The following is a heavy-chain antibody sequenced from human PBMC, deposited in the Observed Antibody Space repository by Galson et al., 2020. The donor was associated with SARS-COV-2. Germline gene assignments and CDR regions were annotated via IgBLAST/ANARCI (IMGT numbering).Heavy chain of an antibody. CDR2: ISYDGSNK. D-gene: IGHD2-15*01. V-gene: IGHV3-30*04. CDR3: VYCSGGSCYSSGFDY. J-gene: IGHJ4*02. CDR1: GFTFSSYA. Sequence: GGSLRLSCAASGFTFSSYAMHWVRQAPGKGLEWVAVISYDGSNKYYADSVKGRFTISRDNSKNTLYLQMNSLRAEDTAVYYCVYCSGGSCYSSGFDYWGQGTLVTVSS.